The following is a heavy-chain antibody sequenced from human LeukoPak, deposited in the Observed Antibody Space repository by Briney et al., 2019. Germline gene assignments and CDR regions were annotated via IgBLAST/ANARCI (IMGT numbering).Heavy chain of an antibody. CDR2: IYTSGST. J-gene: IGHJ3*02. CDR1: GGSFSGYY. Sequence: SETLSLTCAVYGGSFSGYYWSWIRQPAGKGLEWIGRIYTSGSTNYNPSLKSRVTISVDTSKNQFSLKLSSVTAADTAVYYCARDDRELLDAFDIWGQGTMVTVSS. V-gene: IGHV4-4*07. CDR3: ARDDRELLDAFDI. D-gene: IGHD1-26*01.